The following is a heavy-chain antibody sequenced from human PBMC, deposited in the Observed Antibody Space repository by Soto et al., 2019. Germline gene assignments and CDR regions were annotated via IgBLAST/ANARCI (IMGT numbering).Heavy chain of an antibody. CDR3: ARAFAHYDFWSGYYNYYYYTDS. CDR2: MNPNSGNT. CDR1: GYTFTSYD. J-gene: IGHJ6*03. D-gene: IGHD3-3*01. V-gene: IGHV1-8*01. Sequence: ASVKVSCKASGYTFTSYDINWVRQATGQGLEWMGWMNPNSGNTGYAQKFQGRVTMTRNTSISTAYMELSSLRSEDTAVYYCARAFAHYDFWSGYYNYYYYTDSWPNGPRIPAP.